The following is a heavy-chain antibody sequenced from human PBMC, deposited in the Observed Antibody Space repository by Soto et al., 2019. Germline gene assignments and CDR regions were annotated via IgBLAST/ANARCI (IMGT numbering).Heavy chain of an antibody. Sequence: QMQLQESGPGLVKPSGTLSLTCAVSGGSLSDSNWWSWVRQPPGKGLEWIGEISHTGSTNYNPSRQSRVTLSVDKSKNHFSLNLKSVTAADTAVYYCASFTGTYYVDCWGPGTLVTVAS. V-gene: IGHV4-4*02. J-gene: IGHJ4*02. CDR2: ISHTGST. D-gene: IGHD2-8*02. CDR3: ASFTGTYYVDC. CDR1: GGSLSDSNW.